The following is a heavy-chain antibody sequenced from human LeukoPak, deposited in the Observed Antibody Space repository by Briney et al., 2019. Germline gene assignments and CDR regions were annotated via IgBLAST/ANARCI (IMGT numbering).Heavy chain of an antibody. CDR1: GGSIRSYY. J-gene: IGHJ6*03. CDR2: IYYRGST. CDR3: ARLGYCSGGSCLAPDYYYYMDV. V-gene: IGHV4-59*01. D-gene: IGHD2-15*01. Sequence: PSETLSLTCTVSGGSIRSYYGSWIRQPPGKGLEGMGYIYYRGSTNYNPSLKGRVTISEDTSQNQFSLKLSSVTAADTAVYSCARLGYCSGGSCLAPDYYYYMDVWGKGTTVTVSS.